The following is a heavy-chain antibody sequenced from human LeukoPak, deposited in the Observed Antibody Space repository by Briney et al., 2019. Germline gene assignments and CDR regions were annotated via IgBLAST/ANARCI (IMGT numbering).Heavy chain of an antibody. D-gene: IGHD6-13*01. J-gene: IGHJ3*02. CDR1: GXXXTSYG. CDR3: ARGRAAVGDDAFDI. CDR2: XSAYNGNT. V-gene: IGHV1-18*01. Sequence: GXXXTSYGXXXXXXXXXXXXXWMXWXSAYNGNTNYAQKFQGRVTMTRNTSISTAYMELSSLRSEDTAVYYCARGRAAVGDDAFDIWGQGTMVTVSS.